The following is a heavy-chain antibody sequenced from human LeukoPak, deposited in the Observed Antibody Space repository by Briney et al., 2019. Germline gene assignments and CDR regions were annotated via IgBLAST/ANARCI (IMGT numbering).Heavy chain of an antibody. D-gene: IGHD3-10*01. J-gene: IGHJ4*02. Sequence: GGSLRLSCTVSGFTVSSNYMSWVRQAPGKGLEWVSVIYSGGSTYYADSVKGRFTISRDNSKSTLYIQMNSLRAEDTAVYYCARAKPKNMVRGLIMRRESRYYFDYWGQGTLVTVSS. V-gene: IGHV3-53*01. CDR1: GFTVSSNY. CDR2: IYSGGST. CDR3: ARAKPKNMVRGLIMRRESRYYFDY.